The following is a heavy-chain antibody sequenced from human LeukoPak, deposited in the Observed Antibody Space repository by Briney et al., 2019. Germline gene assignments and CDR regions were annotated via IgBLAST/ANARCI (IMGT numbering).Heavy chain of an antibody. CDR1: GGSISSGGYS. D-gene: IGHD5-24*01. J-gene: IGHJ6*02. V-gene: IGHV4-30-2*01. CDR2: IYHSGST. Sequence: SETLSLTCAVSGGSISSGGYSWSWIRQPPGKGLEWIGYIYHSGSTHYNPSLKSRVTISVDRSKNQFSLKLSSVTAADTAVYYCARYPRRDGYNYRNYYYYGMDVWGQGTTVTVSS. CDR3: ARYPRRDGYNYRNYYYYGMDV.